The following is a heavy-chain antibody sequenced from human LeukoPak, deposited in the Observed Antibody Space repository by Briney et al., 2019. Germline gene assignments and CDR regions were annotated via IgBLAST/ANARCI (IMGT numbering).Heavy chain of an antibody. CDR1: EFTFNSYW. D-gene: IGHD4-17*01. V-gene: IGHV3-7*01. CDR3: ARLGARQMLEY. CDR2: IKQDGGQI. J-gene: IGHJ4*02. Sequence: PGGSLRLSCAASEFTFNSYWMSWVRQAPGKGLEWVANIKQDGGQIYYLDSVKGRFTVSRDNAKNSLYLQMNSLRAEDTAVYYCARLGARQMLEYWGQGTLVTVCS.